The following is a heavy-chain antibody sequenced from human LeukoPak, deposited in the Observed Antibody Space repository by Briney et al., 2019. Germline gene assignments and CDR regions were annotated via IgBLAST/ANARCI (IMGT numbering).Heavy chain of an antibody. Sequence: SETLSLTCTVSGGSISSSSYYWGWIRQPRGMGLEWIGSIYHSVSTYYNPSPKTRVTISVDTSKNQFFLKLSSVTAADTAVYYCARVTQQQLTDAFNIWGQGTMVTVSS. CDR2: IYHSVST. D-gene: IGHD6-13*01. CDR3: ARVTQQQLTDAFNI. V-gene: IGHV4-39*07. J-gene: IGHJ3*02. CDR1: GGSISSSSYY.